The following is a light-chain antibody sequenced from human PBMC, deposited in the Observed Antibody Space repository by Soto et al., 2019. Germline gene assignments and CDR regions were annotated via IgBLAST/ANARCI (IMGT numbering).Light chain of an antibody. Sequence: EIVVTQSPATLSVSPGERVTLSCRASQSVRSHLAWYQQKPGQAPRLLIYGASTRATGIPARFSGSGSETEFTLTISSLQSEDFAVYSCQQYNDWPLTFGGGTKVEI. V-gene: IGKV3-15*01. CDR2: GAS. CDR3: QQYNDWPLT. CDR1: QSVRSH. J-gene: IGKJ4*01.